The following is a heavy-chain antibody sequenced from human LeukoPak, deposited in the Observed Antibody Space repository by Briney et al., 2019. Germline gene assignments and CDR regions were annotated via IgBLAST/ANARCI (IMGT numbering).Heavy chain of an antibody. CDR2: INAGNGNT. Sequence: ASVKVSCKASGYTFTSYAMHWVRQAPGQRLEWMGWINAGNGNTKYSQKFQGRVTITRDTSASTAYMELSSLRSEDTAVYYCASDPTANYGMDVWGQGTTVTVSS. CDR1: GYTFTSYA. J-gene: IGHJ6*02. D-gene: IGHD4-17*01. V-gene: IGHV1-3*01. CDR3: ASDPTANYGMDV.